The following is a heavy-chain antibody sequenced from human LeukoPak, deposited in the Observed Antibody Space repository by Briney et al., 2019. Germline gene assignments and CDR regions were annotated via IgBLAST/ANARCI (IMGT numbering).Heavy chain of an antibody. J-gene: IGHJ3*01. V-gene: IGHV6-1*01. CDR2: TFYRSKWYT. CDR3: ARDMCGNGVCYSSYAFDV. Sequence: SETLSLTSAISGDSVSSNSAAWQWIRQSPSRGLEWLGRTFYRSKWYTNYAVSVNSRITITSDSSKNQFSLHLNSVTPEDTAVYFCARDMCGNGVCYSSYAFDVWAQGTMVTVSS. D-gene: IGHD2-8*01. CDR1: GDSVSSNSAA.